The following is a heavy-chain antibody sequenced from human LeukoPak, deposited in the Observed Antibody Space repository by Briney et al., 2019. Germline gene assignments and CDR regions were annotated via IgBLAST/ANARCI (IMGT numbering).Heavy chain of an antibody. CDR2: IYNNGST. D-gene: IGHD6-25*01. CDR3: AREGSRRLYIDL. CDR1: GGSLSSGNW. V-gene: IGHV4-4*02. Sequence: PSETLSLTCAVSGGSLSSGNWWTWVRQSPDKGLVWIGEIYNNGSTNYNPALKGRGTISLDNSKNHFYLRLTSLIAADTAIYYCAREGSRRLYIDLWGRGTTITVSS. J-gene: IGHJ6*03.